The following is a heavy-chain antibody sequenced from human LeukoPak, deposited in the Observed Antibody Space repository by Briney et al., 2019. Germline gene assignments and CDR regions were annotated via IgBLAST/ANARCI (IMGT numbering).Heavy chain of an antibody. CDR2: ISGSGGST. V-gene: IGHV3-23*01. D-gene: IGHD1-26*01. CDR1: GFTFSSYA. Sequence: PGGSLRLSCAGSGFTFSSYAMSWVRQAPGKGLEWVSAISGSGGSTYYADSVKGRFTISRDNSKNTLYLQMNSLRAEDTAVYYCAKDRVRIVGATNYWGQGTLVTVTS. CDR3: AKDRVRIVGATNY. J-gene: IGHJ4*02.